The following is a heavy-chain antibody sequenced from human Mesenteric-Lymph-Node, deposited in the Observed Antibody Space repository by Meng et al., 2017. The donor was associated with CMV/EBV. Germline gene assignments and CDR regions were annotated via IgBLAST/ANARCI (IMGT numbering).Heavy chain of an antibody. Sequence: EGTRVGVGGGWVQPGGSLRLSCAASGFNVRDKYMSWVRQAPGKGLEWVCIIYRGDNTYYIDSVKDRFTVSRDNSKNTMYLQMNSLRVEDTAVYYCTGDSVSNPNLDYWGQGTLVTVSS. V-gene: IGHV3-66*01. CDR1: GFNVRDKY. D-gene: IGHD3-10*01. CDR2: IYRGDNT. CDR3: TGDSVSNPNLDY. J-gene: IGHJ4*02.